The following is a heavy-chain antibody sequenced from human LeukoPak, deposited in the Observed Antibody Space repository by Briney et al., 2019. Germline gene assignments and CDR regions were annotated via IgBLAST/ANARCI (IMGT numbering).Heavy chain of an antibody. CDR3: ARPYSSSSSSFDY. J-gene: IGHJ4*02. Sequence: ASVKVSCKASGYTFTSYDINWVRQATGQGLEWMGWMNPNSGNTGYAQKFQGRVTITRNTSISTAYMELSSLRSEDTAVYYCARPYSSSSSSFDYWGQGTLVTVSS. CDR2: MNPNSGNT. D-gene: IGHD6-6*01. CDR1: GYTFTSYD. V-gene: IGHV1-8*03.